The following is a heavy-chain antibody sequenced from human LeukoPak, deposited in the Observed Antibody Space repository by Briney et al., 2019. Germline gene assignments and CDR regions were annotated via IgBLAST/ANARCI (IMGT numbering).Heavy chain of an antibody. CDR2: IKQDGSAK. CDR1: GFTFSWYW. D-gene: IGHD7-27*01. Sequence: GGSLRLSCAASGFTFSWYWMSWVRQAPGKGLEWVANIKQDGSAKYYVDSVEGRFTISRDNAKNSLYLQMNSLRAVDTAVYYCARELGPYYYYYGMDVWGQGTTVTVSS. V-gene: IGHV3-7*01. CDR3: ARELGPYYYYYGMDV. J-gene: IGHJ6*02.